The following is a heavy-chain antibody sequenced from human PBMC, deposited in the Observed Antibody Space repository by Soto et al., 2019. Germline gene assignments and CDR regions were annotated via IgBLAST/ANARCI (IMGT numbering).Heavy chain of an antibody. D-gene: IGHD3-9*01. J-gene: IGHJ5*02. Sequence: QMQVVESGGGLVKPGGSLRLSCAASGFNFSDYYMSWLRQAPGKGPEWLSYISSSSTYTNYADSVQGRFTISRDNAKNSLYLQMHDLSAGDTAVYYCARDHYDILTGSGWFDPWGQGTLVTVSS. CDR3: ARDHYDILTGSGWFDP. V-gene: IGHV3-11*06. CDR2: ISSSSTYT. CDR1: GFNFSDYY.